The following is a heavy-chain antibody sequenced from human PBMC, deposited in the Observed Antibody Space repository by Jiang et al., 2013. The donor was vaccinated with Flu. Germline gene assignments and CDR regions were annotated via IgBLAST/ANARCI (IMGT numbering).Heavy chain of an antibody. CDR1: GGSISSGGYY. V-gene: IGHV4-31*03. CDR2: IYYSGST. J-gene: IGHJ6*02. D-gene: IGHD3-3*01. CDR3: ARATSLYDFWSGSTYYYGMDV. Sequence: GPGLVKPSQTLSLTCTVSGGSISSGGYYWSWIRQHPGKGLEWIGYIYYSGSTYYNPSLKSRVTISVDTSKNQFSLKLSSVTAADTAVYYCARATSLYDFWSGSTYYYGMDVWGQGTTVTVSS.